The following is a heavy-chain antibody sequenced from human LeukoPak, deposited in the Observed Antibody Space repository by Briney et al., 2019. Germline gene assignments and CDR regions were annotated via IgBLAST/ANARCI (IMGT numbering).Heavy chain of an antibody. Sequence: GGSLRLSCAASGFTVSSNYMSWVRQAPGKGLEWVSVIYSGDSTYYADSVKGRFTISRDNSKNTVYLQMNSLRVEDTALYYCARGYGSSGYYYVPGYWGQGTLVTVSS. CDR3: ARGYGSSGYYYVPGY. CDR2: IYSGDST. J-gene: IGHJ4*02. D-gene: IGHD3-22*01. CDR1: GFTVSSNY. V-gene: IGHV3-53*01.